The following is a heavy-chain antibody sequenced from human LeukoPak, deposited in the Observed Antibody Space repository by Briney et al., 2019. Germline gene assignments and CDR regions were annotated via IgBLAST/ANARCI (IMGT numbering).Heavy chain of an antibody. V-gene: IGHV3-11*04. D-gene: IGHD6-13*01. CDR1: GFTFSDYY. Sequence: GGSLRLSCAASGFTFSDYYMSWIRQAPGKGLEWVSGIGPSGSSTYYADSVKGRFTISRDNAKNSLYLQMNSLRAEDTAVYYCARGGYSHKIGFDYWGQGTLVTVSS. CDR3: ARGGYSHKIGFDY. J-gene: IGHJ4*02. CDR2: IGPSGSST.